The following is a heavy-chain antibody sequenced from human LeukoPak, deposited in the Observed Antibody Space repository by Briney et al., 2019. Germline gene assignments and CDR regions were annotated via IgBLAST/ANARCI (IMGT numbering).Heavy chain of an antibody. CDR1: GGTFSSYA. V-gene: IGHV1-69*01. Sequence: ASVKVSCKASGGTFSSYAISWVRQAPGQGLEWMGGIIPIFGTANYAQKFLGRVTITADESTSTAYMELSSLRSEDTAVYYCAREGYYDSSGYYTPLDYWGQGTLVTVSS. D-gene: IGHD3-22*01. CDR2: IIPIFGTA. J-gene: IGHJ4*02. CDR3: AREGYYDSSGYYTPLDY.